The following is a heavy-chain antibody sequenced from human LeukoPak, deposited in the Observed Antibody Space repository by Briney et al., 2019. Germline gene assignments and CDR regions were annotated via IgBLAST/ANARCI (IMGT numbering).Heavy chain of an antibody. V-gene: IGHV3-23*01. J-gene: IGHJ4*02. D-gene: IGHD6-13*01. Sequence: HPGGSLRLSCAASGFTFSSYAMSWVRQAPGKGLEWVSAISGSGGSTYYADSVKGRFTISRDNSKNTLYLQTNSLRAEGTAVYYCAKEPYSSSWYLLYYFDYWGQGTLVTVSS. CDR3: AKEPYSSSWYLLYYFDY. CDR2: ISGSGGST. CDR1: GFTFSSYA.